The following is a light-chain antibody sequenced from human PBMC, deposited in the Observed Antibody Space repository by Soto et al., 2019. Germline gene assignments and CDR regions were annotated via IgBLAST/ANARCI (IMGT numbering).Light chain of an antibody. Sequence: DIQMTQSPSSLSASVGDRVTTTCRASQSISSYLNWYQQKPGKAPKLLIYAASSLQSGVPSRFSGSGSGTDFTLTISSLQPEDFATYYCQQSYSIFMYTFGQGTRLEIK. CDR3: QQSYSIFMYT. CDR2: AAS. J-gene: IGKJ5*01. V-gene: IGKV1-39*01. CDR1: QSISSY.